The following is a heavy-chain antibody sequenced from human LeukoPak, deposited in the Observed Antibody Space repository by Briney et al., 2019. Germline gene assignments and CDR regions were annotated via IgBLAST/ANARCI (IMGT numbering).Heavy chain of an antibody. J-gene: IGHJ3*02. CDR2: IRYDGSNK. CDR1: GFTFSSYG. D-gene: IGHD3-22*01. V-gene: IGHV3-30*02. CDR3: AKETWGYYDSSGYQRVGAFDI. Sequence: PGGSLRLSCAASGFTFSSYGMHWVRQAPGKGLEWVAFIRYDGSNKYYADSVKGRFTISRDNSKNTLYLQMNSLRAEDTAVYYCAKETWGYYDSSGYQRVGAFDIWGQGTMVTVSS.